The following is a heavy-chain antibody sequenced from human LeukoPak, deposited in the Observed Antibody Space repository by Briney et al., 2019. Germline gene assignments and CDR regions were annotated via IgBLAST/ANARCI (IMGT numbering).Heavy chain of an antibody. CDR1: GFIFSDYN. J-gene: IGHJ5*02. CDR2: ISSTSSYI. V-gene: IGHV3-21*01. Sequence: PGKSLRLSCAASGFIFSDYNINWVRQAPGKGLEWVSSISSTSSYIYYADSLKGRFTISRDNAKNSLYLQMNSLRAEDTAVYYCARGTEMATMGSWFDPWGQGTLVTVSS. D-gene: IGHD5-24*01. CDR3: ARGTEMATMGSWFDP.